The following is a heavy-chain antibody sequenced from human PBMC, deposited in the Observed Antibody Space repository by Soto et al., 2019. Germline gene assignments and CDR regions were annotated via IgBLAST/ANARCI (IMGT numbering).Heavy chain of an antibody. D-gene: IGHD5-18*01. CDR2: NYDSGIT. CDR1: GGSVGSGEYY. CDR3: ARDVAHGYTENV. V-gene: IGHV4-30-4*01. Sequence: QVQLQESGPGLVKPSQTLSLACTVSGGSVGSGEYYYSWIRQPPGKGLEWIGYNYDSGITNYTPSLKGRVTMSLDRSNNQVAQKLSSVTAADTAVYFCARDVAHGYTENVWGQGTMVTVSS. J-gene: IGHJ3*01.